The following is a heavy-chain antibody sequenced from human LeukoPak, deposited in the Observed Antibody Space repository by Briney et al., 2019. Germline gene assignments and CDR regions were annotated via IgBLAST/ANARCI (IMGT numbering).Heavy chain of an antibody. CDR3: AAQYSGYVRLDY. CDR2: IYHSGSA. D-gene: IGHD5-12*01. Sequence: SETLSLTCSVSGGSVSSGGYHWSWIRQPPGKGLEWIGYIYHSGSANYNPSLKSRVTISVDTSKNQFSLKLSSVTAADTAVYYCAAQYSGYVRLDYWGQGTLVTVSS. J-gene: IGHJ4*02. V-gene: IGHV4-61*08. CDR1: GGSVSSGGYH.